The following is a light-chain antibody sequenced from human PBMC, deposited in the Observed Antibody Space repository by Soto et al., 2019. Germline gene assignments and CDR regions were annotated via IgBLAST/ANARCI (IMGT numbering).Light chain of an antibody. Sequence: QSVLTQPPSVSGAPGQTVTISCTGTSSNIGARVDVHWYQHLPGPAPKLLIYANNIRPSGVPDRFSGSKSGSSASLAISGLQAEDEGEYYCQSYDSSLSGSYAFGTGTKLTVL. CDR3: QSYDSSLSGSYA. V-gene: IGLV1-40*01. J-gene: IGLJ1*01. CDR1: SSNIGARVD. CDR2: ANN.